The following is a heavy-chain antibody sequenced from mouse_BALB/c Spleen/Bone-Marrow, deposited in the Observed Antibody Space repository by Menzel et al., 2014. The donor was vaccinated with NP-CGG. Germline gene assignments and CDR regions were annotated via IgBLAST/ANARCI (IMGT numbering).Heavy chain of an antibody. CDR1: GFTFSSYG. Sequence: EVQVVESGGDLVKSGGSLKLSCAASGFTFSSYGMSWVRRTPDKRLEWVAIISSGGSYTYYPDSAKGRFTISRDNAKNTLYLQMSSLKSEDTAMYYCARHNYGYYAMDYWGQGASVTVSS. J-gene: IGHJ4*01. CDR3: ARHNYGYYAMDY. D-gene: IGHD1-1*01. CDR2: ISSGGSYT. V-gene: IGHV5-6*01.